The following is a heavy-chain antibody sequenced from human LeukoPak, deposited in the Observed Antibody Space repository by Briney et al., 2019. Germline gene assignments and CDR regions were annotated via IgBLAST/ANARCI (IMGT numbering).Heavy chain of an antibody. D-gene: IGHD6-19*01. Sequence: SQTLSLTCALSGDSVSSNSAAWNWLRQSPSRGLEWLGRTYFRSKWYNDSALSVKSRIAINVDTSKNQFSLQLNSVTPEDTALYYCARSFGSGWPSDCWGQGTLVTVSS. V-gene: IGHV6-1*01. CDR2: TYFRSKWYN. CDR3: ARSFGSGWPSDC. CDR1: GDSVSSNSAA. J-gene: IGHJ4*02.